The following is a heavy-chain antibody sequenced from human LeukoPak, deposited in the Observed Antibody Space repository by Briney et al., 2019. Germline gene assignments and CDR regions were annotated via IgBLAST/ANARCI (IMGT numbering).Heavy chain of an antibody. CDR3: TTKESYGHYYYMDV. CDR2: IKSKTDGGTT. D-gene: IGHD1-26*01. Sequence: GGSLRLSCAASGFTFSSYAMHWVRQAPGKVLEWVGRIKSKTDGGTTDYAAPVKGRFTISRDDSKNTLYLQMNSLKTEDTAVYYCTTKESYGHYYYMDVWGKGTTVTVSS. V-gene: IGHV3-15*01. J-gene: IGHJ6*03. CDR1: GFTFSSYA.